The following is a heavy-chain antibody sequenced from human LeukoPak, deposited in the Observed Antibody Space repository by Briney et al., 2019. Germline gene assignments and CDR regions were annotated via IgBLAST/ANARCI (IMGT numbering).Heavy chain of an antibody. CDR3: AFGNAFDV. Sequence: GGSLRLSCAASGLPFSISWMSWARQAPGKGLQCVGNIKPDGSETFYVDSARGRFTISRDNARNLLFLQMNSLRVDDTAVYYCAFGNAFDVWGRGTMVTVSS. CDR2: IKPDGSET. J-gene: IGHJ3*01. CDR1: GLPFSISW. D-gene: IGHD2-15*01. V-gene: IGHV3-7*01.